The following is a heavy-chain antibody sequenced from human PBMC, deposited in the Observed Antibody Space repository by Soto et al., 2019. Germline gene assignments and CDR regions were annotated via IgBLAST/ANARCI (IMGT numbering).Heavy chain of an antibody. CDR3: ARALGMAAVELYFDY. V-gene: IGHV3-66*01. J-gene: IGHJ4*02. CDR2: IYSGGST. Sequence: EVQLVESGGGLVQPGGSLRLSCAASGFTVSSNYMSWVRQAPGKGLEWVSVIYSGGSTYYADSVKGRFTISRDNSKNTLYLQMTSLRAEDTAVYYCARALGMAAVELYFDYWGQGTLVTVSS. D-gene: IGHD6-25*01. CDR1: GFTVSSNY.